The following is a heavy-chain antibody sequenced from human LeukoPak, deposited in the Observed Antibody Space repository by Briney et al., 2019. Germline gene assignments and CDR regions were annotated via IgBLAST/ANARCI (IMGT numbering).Heavy chain of an antibody. CDR1: GFTFSSYG. Sequence: PGGSLRLSCAASGFTFSSYGMHWVHQAPGKGLEWVAVISYDGSNKYYADSVKGRFTISRDNSKNTLYLQMNSLRAEDTAVYYCAKDTVRGSHPYYYGMDVWGQGTTVTVSS. D-gene: IGHD3-10*01. J-gene: IGHJ6*02. CDR2: ISYDGSNK. V-gene: IGHV3-30*18. CDR3: AKDTVRGSHPYYYGMDV.